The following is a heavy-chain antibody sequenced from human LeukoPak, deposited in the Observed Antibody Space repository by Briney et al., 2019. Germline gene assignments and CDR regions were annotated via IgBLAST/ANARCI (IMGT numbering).Heavy chain of an antibody. CDR3: ARRDGDYVGWYFDL. CDR1: GGSISSSNW. CDR2: IYHSGST. D-gene: IGHD4-17*01. V-gene: IGHV4-4*02. Sequence: PSGTLSLTRAVSGGSISSSNWWSWVRQPPGKGLEWSGEIYHSGSTNYNPSLKSRVTISVDKSKNQFSLKLSSVTAADTAVYYCARRDGDYVGWYFDLWGRGTLVTVSS. J-gene: IGHJ2*01.